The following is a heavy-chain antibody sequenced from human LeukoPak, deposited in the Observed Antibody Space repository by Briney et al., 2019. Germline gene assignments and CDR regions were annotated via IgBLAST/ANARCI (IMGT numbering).Heavy chain of an antibody. J-gene: IGHJ4*02. CDR1: GGSISSGSYY. CDR3: ARGLNYDFWSGYYFDY. D-gene: IGHD3-3*01. CDR2: IYTSGST. Sequence: SETLSLTCTVSGGSISSGSYYWSWIRQPAGKGLEWIGRIYTSGSTNYNPSLKSRVTISVDTSKNQFSLKLSSVTAADTAVYYCARGLNYDFWSGYYFDYWGQGTLVTVSS. V-gene: IGHV4-61*02.